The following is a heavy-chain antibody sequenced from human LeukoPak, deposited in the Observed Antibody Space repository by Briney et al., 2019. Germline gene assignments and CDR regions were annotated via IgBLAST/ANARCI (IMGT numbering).Heavy chain of an antibody. CDR3: ARGHPGYSSGWPDY. CDR2: VSPSSGNT. V-gene: IGHV1-8*01. D-gene: IGHD6-19*01. Sequence: WVSVKVSCKASGYSFTSHNINWVRQATGQGLEWMGWVSPSSGNTAYAQKFQGRVTMTRDTSISTAYMELSSLTSEDTAVYYCARGHPGYSSGWPDYWGQGTLVTVSS. J-gene: IGHJ4*02. CDR1: GYSFTSHN.